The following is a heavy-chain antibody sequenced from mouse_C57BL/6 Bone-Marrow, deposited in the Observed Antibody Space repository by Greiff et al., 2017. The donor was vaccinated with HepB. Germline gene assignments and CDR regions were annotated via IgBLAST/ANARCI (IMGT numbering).Heavy chain of an antibody. J-gene: IGHJ4*01. V-gene: IGHV3-6*01. CDR1: GYSITSGYY. CDR2: ISYDGSN. Sequence: EVQLQESGPGLVKPSQSLSLTCSVTGYSITSGYYWNWIRQFPGNKLEWMGYISYDGSNNYNPSLKNRISITRDTSKNQFFLKLNSVTTEDTATYYCARWGYGSSLYAMDYWGQGTSVTVSS. D-gene: IGHD1-1*01. CDR3: ARWGYGSSLYAMDY.